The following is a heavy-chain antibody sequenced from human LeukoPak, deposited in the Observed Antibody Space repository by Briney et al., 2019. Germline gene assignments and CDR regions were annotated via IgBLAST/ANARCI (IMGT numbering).Heavy chain of an antibody. CDR3: ASPKTPSGSYGDFDY. D-gene: IGHD1-26*01. J-gene: IGHJ4*02. Sequence: GGSLRLSCAASGFIFSNYAMSWVRQAPGKGLEWVSTISGSGGSANYADSVKGRFTVSRDNSKNTLYMQMNSLRAEDTAVYYCASPKTPSGSYGDFDYWGQGTLVTVSS. V-gene: IGHV3-23*01. CDR2: ISGSGGSA. CDR1: GFIFSNYA.